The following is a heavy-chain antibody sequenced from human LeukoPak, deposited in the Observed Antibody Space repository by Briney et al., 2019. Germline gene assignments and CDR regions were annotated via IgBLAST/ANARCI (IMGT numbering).Heavy chain of an antibody. CDR2: ISGSGGST. J-gene: IGHJ4*02. D-gene: IGHD2-21*01. CDR3: AKAPVTTCRGAYCYPFDY. V-gene: IGHV3-23*01. Sequence: GGTLRLSCAASGFTFSSYGMSWVRQAPGKGLEWVSAISGSGGSTYYADSVKGRFTISRDNSKNTLYLQMNSLRAEDAAVYYCAKAPVTTCRGAYCYPFDYWGQGTLVTVSS. CDR1: GFTFSSYG.